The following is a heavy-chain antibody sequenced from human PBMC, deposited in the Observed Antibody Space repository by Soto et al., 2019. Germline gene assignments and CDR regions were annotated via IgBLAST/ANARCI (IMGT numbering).Heavy chain of an antibody. V-gene: IGHV1-69*01. CDR3: ARSQGGEFQLLNAFDI. CDR2: IIPMFGST. CDR1: GGTFSTYS. J-gene: IGHJ3*02. Sequence: QVQLVQSGAEVKKPGSSVKVSCKASGGTFSTYSVSWVRQAPGQGLEWMGGIIPMFGSTKYAQTFQDRVTVTVQQSTSTVYMELSSLRSDDTAVYYCARSQGGEFQLLNAFDIWGQGTKVTVSS. D-gene: IGHD1-26*01.